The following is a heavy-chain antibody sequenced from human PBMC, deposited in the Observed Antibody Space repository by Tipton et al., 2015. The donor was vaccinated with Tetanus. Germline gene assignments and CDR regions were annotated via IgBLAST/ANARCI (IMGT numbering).Heavy chain of an antibody. CDR1: GFSVSRKY. V-gene: IGHV3-53*01. CDR3: ARDYPDFDY. CDR2: TYGDGST. D-gene: IGHD3-16*02. Sequence: SLRLSCAASGFSVSRKYMTWVRQAPGKGLEWVSLTYGDGSTYYADSVKGRFTISRDNSKNTLYLQMSNLRAEETAVYYCARDYPDFDYWGQGTLVTVSS. J-gene: IGHJ4*02.